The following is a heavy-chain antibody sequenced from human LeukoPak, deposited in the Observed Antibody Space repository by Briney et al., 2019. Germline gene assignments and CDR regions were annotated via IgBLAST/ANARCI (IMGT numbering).Heavy chain of an antibody. CDR1: AYSFSTYW. CDR3: ARLPPITTFGNPVWWFDP. Sequence: GESLKISCKGSAYSFSTYWIAWVRQMPGQGLEWMGIIYPGDSDTRYSPSFQGQVTISADKSISTAYLQWSSLRASDTAIYYCARLPPITTFGNPVWWFDPWGQGTLVTVSS. D-gene: IGHD3-16*01. CDR2: IYPGDSDT. J-gene: IGHJ5*02. V-gene: IGHV5-51*01.